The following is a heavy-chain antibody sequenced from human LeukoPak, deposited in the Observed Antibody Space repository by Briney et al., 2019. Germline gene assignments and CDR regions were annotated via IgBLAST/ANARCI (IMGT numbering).Heavy chain of an antibody. V-gene: IGHV4-39*07. CDR3: ARGLGVWGSRINWFDP. CDR1: GDSSSTTSYY. D-gene: IGHD3-16*01. Sequence: SETLSLTCTVSGDSSSTTSYYWGWIRQSPGKGLEWIGSIYYSGITYYNPSLKSRVTISVDTSKNQFSLKLSSVTAADTAVYYCARGLGVWGSRINWFDPWGQGTLVTVSS. J-gene: IGHJ5*02. CDR2: IYYSGIT.